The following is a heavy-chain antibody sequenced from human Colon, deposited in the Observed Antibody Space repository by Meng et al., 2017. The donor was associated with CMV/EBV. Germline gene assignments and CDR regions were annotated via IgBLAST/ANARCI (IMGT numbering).Heavy chain of an antibody. CDR3: AKGGWFGTNNFYGMDV. V-gene: IGHV3-33*03. D-gene: IGHD3-10*01. Sequence: GGSLRLSCAASRFTFSTYGMHWVRQAPGKGLEWVAIIWYDGRNKYYADSVKGRFTISRDNSKNTLYLQMNSLRAEDTAVYYCAKGGWFGTNNFYGMDVWGQGTTVTVSS. J-gene: IGHJ6*02. CDR2: IWYDGRNK. CDR1: RFTFSTYG.